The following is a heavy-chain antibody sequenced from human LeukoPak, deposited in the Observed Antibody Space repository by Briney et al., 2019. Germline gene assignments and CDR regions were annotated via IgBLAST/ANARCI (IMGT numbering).Heavy chain of an antibody. CDR2: IHGSDDNT. V-gene: IGHV3-23*01. J-gene: IGHJ4*02. D-gene: IGHD2/OR15-2a*01. CDR1: GFTFSSNA. Sequence: GGSLRLSCAASGFTFSSNAMTWVRQAPGKGLEWVSAIHGSDDNTHYADSVKGRFTISRDKSKNTLYLQMNSLRAEDTAIYYCATYRQVLLPFESWGQGTLVTVSS. CDR3: ATYRQVLLPFES.